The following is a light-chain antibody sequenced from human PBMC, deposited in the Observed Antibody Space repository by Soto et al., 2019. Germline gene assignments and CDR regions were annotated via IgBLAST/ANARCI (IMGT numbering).Light chain of an antibody. Sequence: EIMMTQSPATLSVSPGESATLSCRASQTVSSNLAWYQQKPGQAPRLLIYGASTRATGIPARFSGSGSETEFTLTISSLQSEDFALFYCQQYHKWPPLPFGQGTRLEIK. V-gene: IGKV3D-15*01. J-gene: IGKJ5*01. CDR1: QTVSSN. CDR3: QQYHKWPPLP. CDR2: GAS.